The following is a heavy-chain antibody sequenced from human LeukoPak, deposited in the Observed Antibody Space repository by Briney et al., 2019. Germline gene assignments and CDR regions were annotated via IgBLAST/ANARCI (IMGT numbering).Heavy chain of an antibody. CDR3: ARHAAGVELWFEF. V-gene: IGHV4-59*08. Sequence: SETLSLTCSVSPGSIGGYYWSWFRQPPGKGLEWIGYVFYTGETDYNPSLRSRGTISVDASKNQVSLRLTSVTAADAAVYYCARHAAGVELWFEFWGQGTQVTVSS. D-gene: IGHD2-21*01. CDR1: PGSIGGYY. J-gene: IGHJ4*02. CDR2: VFYTGET.